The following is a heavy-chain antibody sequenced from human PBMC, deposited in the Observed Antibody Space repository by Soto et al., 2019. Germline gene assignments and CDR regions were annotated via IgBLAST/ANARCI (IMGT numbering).Heavy chain of an antibody. CDR1: GVSISSSSYY. CDR3: ARRGSSSSRGYFDY. Sequence: SETLSLTCTVSGVSISSSSYYWGWIRQPPGKGLELIGSIYYSGSTYYNPSLKSRVTISVDTSKNQFSLKLSSVTAADTAVYYCARRGSSSSRGYFDYWGQGTLVTVSS. V-gene: IGHV4-39*01. D-gene: IGHD6-6*01. CDR2: IYYSGST. J-gene: IGHJ4*02.